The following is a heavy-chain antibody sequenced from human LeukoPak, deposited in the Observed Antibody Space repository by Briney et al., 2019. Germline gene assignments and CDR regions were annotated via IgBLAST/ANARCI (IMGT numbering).Heavy chain of an antibody. CDR2: IDPNSGGT. J-gene: IGHJ4*02. V-gene: IGHV1-2*02. D-gene: IGHD4-17*01. CDR1: GYTFTGYY. CDR3: ARDGPSTVIFDY. Sequence: GASVKVSCKASGYTFTGYYMHWVRQAPGQGLEWMGWIDPNSGGTNYAQQFQGRVTMTRETSISTAYMELSRLRSDDTAAYYCARDGPSTVIFDYWGQGTLVTVSS.